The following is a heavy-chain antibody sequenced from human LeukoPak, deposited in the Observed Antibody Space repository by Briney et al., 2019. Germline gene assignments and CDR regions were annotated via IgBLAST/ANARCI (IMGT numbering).Heavy chain of an antibody. D-gene: IGHD1-26*01. J-gene: IGHJ4*02. V-gene: IGHV1-69*13. CDR3: ARESRSGSYFYY. CDR2: IIPIFGTA. Sequence: GASVKVSCKASGGTFSSYAISWVRQAPGQGLEWMGGIIPIFGTANYAQKFQGRVTITADESTSTAYMELSSLRSEDTAVYYCARESRSGSYFYYWGQGTLVTVSS. CDR1: GGTFSSYA.